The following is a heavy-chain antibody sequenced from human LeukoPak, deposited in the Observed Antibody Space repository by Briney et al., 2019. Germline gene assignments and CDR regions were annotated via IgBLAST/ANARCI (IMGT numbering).Heavy chain of an antibody. J-gene: IGHJ5*02. CDR2: INHSGST. CDR3: ARSAPSAPGIVVVPAARLRGWFDP. CDR1: GGSFSGYY. Sequence: SETLSLTCAVSGGSFSGYYWSWIRQPPGKGLEWIGEINHSGSTNYNPSLKSRVTISVDTSKNQFSLKLSSVTAADTAVYYCARSAPSAPGIVVVPAARLRGWFDPWGQGTLVTVSS. D-gene: IGHD2-2*01. V-gene: IGHV4-34*01.